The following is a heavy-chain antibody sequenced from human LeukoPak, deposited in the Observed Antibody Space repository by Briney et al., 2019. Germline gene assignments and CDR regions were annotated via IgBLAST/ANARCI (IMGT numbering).Heavy chain of an antibody. CDR1: GFTFSDTW. CDR3: ARVLQQQLVRNYYYGMDV. J-gene: IGHJ6*02. CDR2: IYHSGST. V-gene: IGHV4-4*02. Sequence: GSLRLSCAASGFTFSDTWMTWVRQPPGKGLEWIGEIYHSGSTNYNPSLKSRVTISVDKSKNQFSLKLSSVTAADTAVYYCARVLQQQLVRNYYYGMDVWGQGTTVTVSS. D-gene: IGHD6-13*01.